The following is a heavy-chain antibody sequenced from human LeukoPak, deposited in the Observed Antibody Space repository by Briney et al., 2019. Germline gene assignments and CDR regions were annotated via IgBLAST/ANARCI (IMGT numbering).Heavy chain of an antibody. D-gene: IGHD1-26*01. CDR3: ARRTYSGSYPYFDY. CDR2: VYYSGST. Sequence: SETLSLTCTVSGGSLSGFYWSWIRQPPGAGLEWIGYVYYSGSTTYNPSLKSRVTISVDTSKNQFSLKLSSVTAADTAVYYCARRTYSGSYPYFDYWGQGTLVTVSS. CDR1: GGSLSGFY. V-gene: IGHV4-59*08. J-gene: IGHJ4*02.